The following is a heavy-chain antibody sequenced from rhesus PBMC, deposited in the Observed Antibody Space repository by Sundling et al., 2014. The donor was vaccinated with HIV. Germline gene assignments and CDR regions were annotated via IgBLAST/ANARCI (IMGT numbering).Heavy chain of an antibody. CDR1: GFTFSSYG. CDR2: INSGGDST. V-gene: IGHV3-103*01. J-gene: IGHJ4*01. Sequence: EVQLVETGGGLVQPGGSLKLSCAASGFTFSSYGMSWVRQAPGKGLEWVSAINSGGDSTYYADSVKGRFTISRDNSKNTLSLQMNSLRAEDTAVYYCAKEEYCSGIYCHFDYWGQGVLVTVSS. D-gene: IGHD2-27*01. CDR3: AKEEYCSGIYCHFDY.